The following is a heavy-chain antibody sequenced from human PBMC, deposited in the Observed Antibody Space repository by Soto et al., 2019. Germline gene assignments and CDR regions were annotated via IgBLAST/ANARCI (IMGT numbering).Heavy chain of an antibody. CDR1: GFTFSSYE. V-gene: IGHV3-48*03. Sequence: SCAASGFTFSSYEMNWVRQAPGKGLEWVSYISSSGSTIYYADSVKGRFTISRDNAKNSLYLQMNSLRAEDTAVYYCARDYYDSSGYYSFDYWGQGTLVTVSS. D-gene: IGHD3-22*01. CDR3: ARDYYDSSGYYSFDY. J-gene: IGHJ4*02. CDR2: ISSSGSTI.